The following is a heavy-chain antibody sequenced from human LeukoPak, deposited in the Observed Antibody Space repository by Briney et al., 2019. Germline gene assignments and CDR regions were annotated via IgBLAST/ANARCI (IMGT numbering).Heavy chain of an antibody. CDR2: IYYSGST. CDR3: ARGGGDIVLMVYAIPGNWFDP. CDR1: GGSISSGGYY. J-gene: IGHJ5*02. V-gene: IGHV4-31*03. D-gene: IGHD2-8*01. Sequence: SQTLSLTCTVSGGSISSGGYYWSWIRQHPGKGLEWIGYIYYSGSTYYNPSLKSRVTISVDTSKNPFSLKLSSVTAADTAVYYCARGGGDIVLMVYAIPGNWFDPWGQGTLVTVSS.